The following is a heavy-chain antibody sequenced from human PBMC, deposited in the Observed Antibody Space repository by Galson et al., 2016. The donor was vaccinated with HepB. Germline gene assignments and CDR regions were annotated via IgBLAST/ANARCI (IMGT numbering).Heavy chain of an antibody. Sequence: SLRLSCAASGFTFSSFGIHWVRQAPGKGLEWVAVISNDGSRKYYADSVKGRFTISRDNSKNTLYLQMNSLRTEDTAVYYCAKDGNVLLWLGDPYYYGMDVWGQGTTVTVSS. CDR3: AKDGNVLLWLGDPYYYGMDV. D-gene: IGHD3-10*01. CDR2: ISNDGSRK. J-gene: IGHJ6*02. V-gene: IGHV3-30*18. CDR1: GFTFSSFG.